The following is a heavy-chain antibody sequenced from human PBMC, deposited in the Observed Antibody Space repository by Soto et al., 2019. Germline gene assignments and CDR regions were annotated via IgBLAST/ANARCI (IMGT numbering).Heavy chain of an antibody. CDR1: GGTFSSYT. Sequence: QVQLVQSGAEVKKPGSSVKVSCKASGGTFSSYTISWVRQAPGQGLEWMGRIIPILGIANYAQKFQGRVTITADKSTSTAYMELSSLRSEDTAVYYCPRAPHYDYIWGSYRYPFDYWGQGTLVTVSS. V-gene: IGHV1-69*02. CDR3: PRAPHYDYIWGSYRYPFDY. CDR2: IIPILGIA. D-gene: IGHD3-16*02. J-gene: IGHJ4*02.